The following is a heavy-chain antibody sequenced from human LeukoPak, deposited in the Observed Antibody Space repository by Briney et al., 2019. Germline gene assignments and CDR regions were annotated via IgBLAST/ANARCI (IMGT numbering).Heavy chain of an antibody. Sequence: GGPLRLSCAASGFTFSSYAMSWVRQAPGKGLEWVSAVSGSGGSTFYADSVKGRFTISRDNSKNTLYLQMNSLRAEDTAVYYCAKGSKGSSPSWYFDYWGQGTLVTVSS. D-gene: IGHD6-13*01. J-gene: IGHJ4*02. CDR2: VSGSGGST. CDR1: GFTFSSYA. V-gene: IGHV3-23*01. CDR3: AKGSKGSSPSWYFDY.